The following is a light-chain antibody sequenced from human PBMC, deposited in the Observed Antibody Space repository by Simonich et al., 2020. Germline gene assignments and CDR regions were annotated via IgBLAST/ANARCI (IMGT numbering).Light chain of an antibody. CDR1: QSLLHSDGKTY. J-gene: IGKJ4*01. CDR3: MQGIHLPLT. V-gene: IGKV2-29*02. CDR2: EDS. Sequence: DIVMTQTPLSLSVTPGQPASISCKSSQSLLHSDGKTYLYWYLQKPGQSQQLLIYEDSGRFSGVPDRFSGSGSGTDFTLKISRVEAEDVGVYYCMQGIHLPLTFGGGTKVEIK.